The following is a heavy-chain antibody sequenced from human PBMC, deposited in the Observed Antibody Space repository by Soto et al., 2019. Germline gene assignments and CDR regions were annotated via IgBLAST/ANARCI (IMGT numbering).Heavy chain of an antibody. D-gene: IGHD1-1*01. V-gene: IGHV4-39*01. CDR3: TRLEVPPGYIDY. Sequence: SETLSLTCTVSGGSISSSSYYWGWIRQPPGKGLEWIGSIYYRGSTYYNPSLKRRVTISVDTSKNQFSLKLSSVTAADTAVYYCTRLEVPPGYIDYWGQGTLVTVSS. CDR2: IYYRGST. J-gene: IGHJ4*02. CDR1: GGSISSSSYY.